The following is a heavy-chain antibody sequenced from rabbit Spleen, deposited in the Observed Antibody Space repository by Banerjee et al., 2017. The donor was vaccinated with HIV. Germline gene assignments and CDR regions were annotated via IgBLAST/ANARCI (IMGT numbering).Heavy chain of an antibody. D-gene: IGHD1-1*01. CDR2: INTATARG. CDR1: GFSFSDRDV. Sequence: QSLEESGGDLVKPGASLTLTCKASGFSFSDRDVMCWVRQAPGKGLEWIACINTATARGVYATWAKGRFTISRASRTTVTLQMTSLTAADTASYFCARDLAAVIGWNFNLWGPGTLVTVS. CDR3: ARDLAAVIGWNFNL. J-gene: IGHJ4*01. V-gene: IGHV1S40*01.